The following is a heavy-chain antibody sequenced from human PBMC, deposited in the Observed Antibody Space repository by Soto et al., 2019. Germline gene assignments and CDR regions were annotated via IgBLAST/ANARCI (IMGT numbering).Heavy chain of an antibody. CDR2: IIPISGTA. CDR1: GGTFTSFA. J-gene: IGHJ4*02. CDR3: ACGCSSPSCYYGLDRD. V-gene: IGHV1-69*01. Sequence: QVQLVQSGAEVKKPGSSVKVSCKASGGTFTSFAVSWVRQAPGQGLEWMGGIIPISGTAHYAQKLQGRVTITADESRSTAYMELSSLRSEDTAVYYCACGCSSPSCYYGLDRDWGQGTLVTVSS. D-gene: IGHD2-2*01.